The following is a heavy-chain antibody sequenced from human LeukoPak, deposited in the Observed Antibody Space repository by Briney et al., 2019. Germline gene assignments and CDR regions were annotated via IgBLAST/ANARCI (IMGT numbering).Heavy chain of an antibody. CDR2: ISGSGGST. J-gene: IGHJ6*03. V-gene: IGHV3-23*01. D-gene: IGHD3-10*01. CDR1: GFTVSSYG. Sequence: GGSLRLSCAASGFTVSSYGMSRVRQAPGKGLEWVSAISGSGGSTCYADSVKGRFTISRDKSKNTLYLQMNSLRAEDTAVYYCAKEEWGFGEFPLFMDVWGKGTTVTISS. CDR3: AKEEWGFGEFPLFMDV.